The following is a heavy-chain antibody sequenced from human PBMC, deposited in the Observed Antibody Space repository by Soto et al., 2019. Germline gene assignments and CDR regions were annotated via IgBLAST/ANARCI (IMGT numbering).Heavy chain of an antibody. J-gene: IGHJ4*02. CDR1: GYSFSNYW. D-gene: IGHD2-8*02. V-gene: IGHV5-51*01. Sequence: GESLKISCKGSGYSFSNYWIGWVRQMPGKGLECMGIIYPGDSDTRYSPSFQGQVTISADKSISTAYLQWSSLRASDTAMYFCARLQSTDLYHFDYWGQGSLVTVSS. CDR3: ARLQSTDLYHFDY. CDR2: IYPGDSDT.